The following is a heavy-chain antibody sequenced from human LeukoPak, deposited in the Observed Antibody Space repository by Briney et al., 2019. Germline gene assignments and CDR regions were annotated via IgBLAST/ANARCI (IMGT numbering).Heavy chain of an antibody. V-gene: IGHV1-2*02. Sequence: ASVKVSCKASGYTFTGYYMHWVRQAPGQGLEGMGWINPNSGGTNYAQKFQGRVTMTRYTSISTAYMELSRLRSDDTAVYYCARETERGYSGYDLNAFDIWGQGTMVTVSS. D-gene: IGHD5-12*01. CDR3: ARETERGYSGYDLNAFDI. J-gene: IGHJ3*02. CDR1: GYTFTGYY. CDR2: INPNSGGT.